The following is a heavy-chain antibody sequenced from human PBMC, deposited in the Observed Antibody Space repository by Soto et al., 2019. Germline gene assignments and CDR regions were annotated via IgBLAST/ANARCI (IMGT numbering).Heavy chain of an antibody. J-gene: IGHJ5*02. CDR3: AHSQHYAIDPNWLEP. Sequence: QITLKESGPTLVKPTQTLTLTCTFSGFSLSTSGVGVGWIRQPPGKALEWLALIYWDDDKRYSPSLKSRLTITQDTSKHQVVLTMTNIDPVDTATYYCAHSQHYAIDPNWLEPWGQGTLVTVSS. CDR1: GFSLSTSGVG. D-gene: IGHD3-9*01. V-gene: IGHV2-5*02. CDR2: IYWDDDK.